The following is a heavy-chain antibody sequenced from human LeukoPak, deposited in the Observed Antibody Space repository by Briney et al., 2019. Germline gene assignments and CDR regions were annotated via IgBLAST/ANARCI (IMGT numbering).Heavy chain of an antibody. CDR2: INPNSGGT. J-gene: IGHJ4*02. D-gene: IGHD3-16*02. V-gene: IGHV1-2*06. CDR1: GYTFSDYY. Sequence: ASVKVSCKASGYTFSDYYIHWVRQAPGQGLEWMGRINPNSGGTNYAQKFQGRVTMTRDTSISTAYMELRSLRSDDTAVYYCARDFMITFGGVIVFDYWGQGTLVTVSS. CDR3: ARDFMITFGGVIVFDY.